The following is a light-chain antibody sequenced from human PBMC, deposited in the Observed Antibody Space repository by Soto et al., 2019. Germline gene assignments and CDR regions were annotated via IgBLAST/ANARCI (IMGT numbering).Light chain of an antibody. CDR3: AAWDDSLSGPV. Sequence: QSVLTQPPSASGTPGQMVTISCSGSSSTIGSNYVYWYQQLPGTAPKLLIYSNNQRPSGVPDRFSGSKSGTSASLAISGLRYEDEADYYCAAWDDSLSGPVFGGGTKLTVL. CDR1: SSTIGSNY. J-gene: IGLJ3*02. CDR2: SNN. V-gene: IGLV1-47*02.